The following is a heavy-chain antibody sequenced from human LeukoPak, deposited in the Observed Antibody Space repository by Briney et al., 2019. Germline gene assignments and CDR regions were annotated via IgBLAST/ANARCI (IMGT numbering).Heavy chain of an antibody. CDR3: ARDLSMDIVVVVAATGGFGY. J-gene: IGHJ4*02. D-gene: IGHD2-15*01. CDR2: ISSSSSTI. Sequence: GGSLRLSCAASGFTFSSYSMNWIRQAPGKGLEWVSYISSSSSTIYYADSVKGRFTISRDNAKNSLYLQMNSLRAEDTAVYYCARDLSMDIVVVVAATGGFGYWGQGTLVTVSS. CDR1: GFTFSSYS. V-gene: IGHV3-48*04.